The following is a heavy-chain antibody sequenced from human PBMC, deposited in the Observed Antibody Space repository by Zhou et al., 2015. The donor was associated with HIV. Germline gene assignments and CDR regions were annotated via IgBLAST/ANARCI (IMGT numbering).Heavy chain of an antibody. CDR3: ARGRMVLDY. CDR2: INPNSGGT. J-gene: IGHJ4*02. Sequence: QVQLVQSGAEVKKPGASVKVSCKASGGTFSSYAISWVRQAPGQGLEWMGRINPNSGGTNYAQKFQGRVTMTRDTSISTVYMEVNRLRSDDTAVYFCARGRMVLDYWGQGTLVTVSS. CDR1: GGTFSSYA. V-gene: IGHV1-2*06. D-gene: IGHD3-10*01.